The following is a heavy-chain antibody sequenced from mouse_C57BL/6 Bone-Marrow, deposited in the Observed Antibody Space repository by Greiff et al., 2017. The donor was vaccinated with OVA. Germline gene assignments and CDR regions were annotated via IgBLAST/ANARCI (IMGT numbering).Heavy chain of an antibody. Sequence: QVQLKESGAELVKPGASVKISCKASGYTFTDYYINWVKQRPGQGLEWIGKIGPGSGSTYYNAKFTGKATLTADKSSSTAYIQHSSQTSENSAVYFCARVYYYGRLDYWGQGTTLTVSS. CDR2: IGPGSGST. D-gene: IGHD1-1*01. CDR1: GYTFTDYY. V-gene: IGHV1-77*01. J-gene: IGHJ2*01. CDR3: ARVYYYGRLDY.